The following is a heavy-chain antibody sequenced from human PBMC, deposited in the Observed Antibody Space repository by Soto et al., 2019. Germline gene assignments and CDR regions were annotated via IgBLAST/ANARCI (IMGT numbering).Heavy chain of an antibody. V-gene: IGHV4-4*02. CDR1: GGSISSSNW. Sequence: QVQLQESGPGLVKPSGTLSLTCAVSGGSISSSNWWSWVRQPPGKGLEWIGEIYHSGSTNYNPSLKSRVTIAVDKSKNQCSLKLSSVTAADTAVYYCARSFVYSSGWPYVDYWGQGTLVTVSS. J-gene: IGHJ4*02. CDR3: ARSFVYSSGWPYVDY. CDR2: IYHSGST. D-gene: IGHD6-19*01.